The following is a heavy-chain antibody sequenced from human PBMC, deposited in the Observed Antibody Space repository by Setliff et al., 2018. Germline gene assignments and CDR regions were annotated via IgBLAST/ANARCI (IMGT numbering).Heavy chain of an antibody. V-gene: IGHV4-39*07. CDR1: GGSISTTDYY. J-gene: IGHJ3*02. CDR3: ARVATYAFDI. CDR2: VYYSGST. Sequence: SETLSLTCTVSGGSISTTDYYWGWIRQPPGKGLEWIGCVYYSGSTYYNPSLKSRVTISVDTSKNQFSLKLSSVTAADTAVYYCARVATYAFDIWGQGTMVTVSS.